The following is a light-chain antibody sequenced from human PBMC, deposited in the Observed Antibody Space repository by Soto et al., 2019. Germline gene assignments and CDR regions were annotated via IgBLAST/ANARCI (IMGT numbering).Light chain of an antibody. J-gene: IGLJ3*02. CDR3: QSFDTNLRGSV. V-gene: IGLV1-40*01. CDR1: SSNIGAGYD. CDR2: GNN. Sequence: QSVLTQPPSVSGAPGQRGTISCSGTSSNIGAGYDVHWYHQLPGTAPKLLIFGNNNRPSGVPARFSASRSGTSASLAITGLQAEDEADYYRQSFDTNLRGSVFGGGTKLTVL.